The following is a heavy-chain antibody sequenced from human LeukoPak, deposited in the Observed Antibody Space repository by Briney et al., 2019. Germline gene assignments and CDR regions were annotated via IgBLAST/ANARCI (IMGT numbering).Heavy chain of an antibody. D-gene: IGHD2-15*01. CDR1: GFTFRSYG. CDR3: AKVHCSPTNQKFYFDY. Sequence: PGGSLRLSSAASGFTFRSYGMHWVRRAPGKGLKWVALISNDGINKNYADSVRGRFTISRDNSKNTLYLQMNSLRPEDTAVYFCAKVHCSPTNQKFYFDYWGQGTLVTVSS. J-gene: IGHJ4*02. V-gene: IGHV3-30*18. CDR2: ISNDGINK.